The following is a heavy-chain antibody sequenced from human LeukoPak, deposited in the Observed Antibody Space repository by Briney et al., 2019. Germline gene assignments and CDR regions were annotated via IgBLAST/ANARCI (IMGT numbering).Heavy chain of an antibody. V-gene: IGHV4-39*01. CDR3: ARQSQGQQLINWFDP. D-gene: IGHD6-13*01. CDR2: IYYSGST. Sequence: SETLSLTCTVSGGSISSSSYYWGWIRQPPGTGLEWIGSIYYSGSTYYNPSLKSRVTISVDTSKNQFSLKLSSVTAADTAVYYCARQSQGQQLINWFDPWGQGTLVTVSS. CDR1: GGSISSSSYY. J-gene: IGHJ5*02.